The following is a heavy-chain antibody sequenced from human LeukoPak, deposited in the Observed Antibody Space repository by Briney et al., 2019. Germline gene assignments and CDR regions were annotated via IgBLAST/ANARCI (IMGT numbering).Heavy chain of an antibody. CDR2: ISYDGSNK. CDR3: ARSRVVVVPAAMNY. Sequence: GRSLRLSCAASGFTFSSYAMHWVRQAPGKGLEWVAVISYDGSNKYYADSVKGRFTISRDNSKNTLYLQMNSLRAEDTAVYYCARSRVVVVPAAMNYWGQGTLVTVSP. D-gene: IGHD2-2*01. J-gene: IGHJ4*02. CDR1: GFTFSSYA. V-gene: IGHV3-30-3*01.